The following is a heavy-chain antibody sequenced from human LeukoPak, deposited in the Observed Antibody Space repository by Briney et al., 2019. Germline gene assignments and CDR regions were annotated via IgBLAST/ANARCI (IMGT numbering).Heavy chain of an antibody. D-gene: IGHD1/OR15-1a*01. J-gene: IGHJ4*02. CDR2: IKQDGREK. CDR3: ARVTGITRYFDS. V-gene: IGHV3-7*01. Sequence: GASLSLSCASSGFTFTGCWMSWCRQTPGKGVEWVARIKQDGREKYYADSVRSRFTISRDNAKNSLYLPLNSLRADDTAVYYCARVTGITRYFDSWGQGILVTVSS. CDR1: GFTFTGCW.